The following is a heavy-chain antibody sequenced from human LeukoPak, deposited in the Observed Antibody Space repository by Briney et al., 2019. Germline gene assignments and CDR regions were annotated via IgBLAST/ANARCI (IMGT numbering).Heavy chain of an antibody. D-gene: IGHD2-2*01. Sequence: GGSLRLSCAASGFTFSSCAMSWVRQAPGKGLEWVSAISGSGGSTYYADSVKGRFTISRDNSKNTLYLQMNSLRAEDTAVYYCAKTHCSSTSCYFDYWGQGTLVTVSS. J-gene: IGHJ4*02. CDR1: GFTFSSCA. V-gene: IGHV3-23*01. CDR2: ISGSGGST. CDR3: AKTHCSSTSCYFDY.